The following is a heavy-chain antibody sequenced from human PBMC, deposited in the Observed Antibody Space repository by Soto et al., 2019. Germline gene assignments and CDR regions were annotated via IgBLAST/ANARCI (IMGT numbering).Heavy chain of an antibody. CDR1: GGSISSSSYY. Sequence: PSETLSLTCTVSGGSISSSSYYWGWIRQPPGKGLEWIGSIYYSGSTYYNPSLKSRVTISVDTSKNQFSLKLSSVTAADTAVYYCARQPAAYGSGSYYLNYYYYVMDVWAQGTTVTVSS. CDR3: ARQPAAYGSGSYYLNYYYYVMDV. J-gene: IGHJ6*02. D-gene: IGHD3-10*01. CDR2: IYYSGST. V-gene: IGHV4-39*01.